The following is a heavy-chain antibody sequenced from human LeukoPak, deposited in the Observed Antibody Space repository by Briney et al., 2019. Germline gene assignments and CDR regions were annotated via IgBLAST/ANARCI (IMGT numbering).Heavy chain of an antibody. CDR1: GFTFSSYA. CDR2: ISSSSSYI. V-gene: IGHV3-21*01. Sequence: GGSLRLSCAASGFTFSSYAMSWVRQAPGKGLEWVSSISSSSSYIYYADSVKGRFTISRDNAKNSLYLQMNSLRAEDTAVYYCARVSSSGYGYWGQGTLVTVSS. J-gene: IGHJ4*02. D-gene: IGHD3-22*01. CDR3: ARVSSSGYGY.